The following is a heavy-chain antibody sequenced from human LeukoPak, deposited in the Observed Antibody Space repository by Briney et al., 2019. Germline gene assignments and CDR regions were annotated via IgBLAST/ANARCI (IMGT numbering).Heavy chain of an antibody. CDR1: GYTFTSYG. CDR3: ARDGNESGSGTFYSIGMDV. D-gene: IGHD3-10*01. CDR2: ISTYNANT. Sequence: GASVKVSCKASGYTFTSYGIGWVRQAPGQGLEWMGWISTYNANTHYAQKLRGRVSMTTDTSTSTAYMELRSLRSDDTAVYYCARDGNESGSGTFYSIGMDVWGHGTTVIVSS. V-gene: IGHV1-18*01. J-gene: IGHJ6*02.